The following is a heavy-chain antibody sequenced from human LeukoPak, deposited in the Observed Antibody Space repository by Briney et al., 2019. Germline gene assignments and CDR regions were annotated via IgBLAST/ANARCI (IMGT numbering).Heavy chain of an antibody. J-gene: IGHJ6*03. CDR1: GYTFTSYG. V-gene: IGHV1-18*01. Sequence: ASVKVSCKASGYTFTSYGISWVRQAPGQGLEWMGWISAYNGNTNYAQKLQGRVTMTTDTSTSTACMELRSLRSDDTAVYYCARTVVNLPYYYYYYMDVWGKGTTVTVSS. CDR3: ARTVVNLPYYYYYYMDV. CDR2: ISAYNGNT. D-gene: IGHD3-22*01.